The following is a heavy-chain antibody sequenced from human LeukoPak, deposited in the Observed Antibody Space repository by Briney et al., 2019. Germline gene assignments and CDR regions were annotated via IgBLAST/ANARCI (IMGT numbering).Heavy chain of an antibody. CDR3: ARGHSSSWYTVGPNWFDP. D-gene: IGHD6-13*01. J-gene: IGHJ5*02. CDR2: ISSSSSYI. Sequence: GGSLRLSCTASGFTFSSYSMNWVRQAPGKGLEWVSSISSSSSYIYYADSVKGRFTISRDNAKNSLYLQMNSLRAEDTAVYYCARGHSSSWYTVGPNWFDPWGQGTLVPVSS. V-gene: IGHV3-21*01. CDR1: GFTFSSYS.